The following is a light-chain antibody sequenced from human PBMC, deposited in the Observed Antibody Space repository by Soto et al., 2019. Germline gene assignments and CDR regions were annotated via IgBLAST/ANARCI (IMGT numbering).Light chain of an antibody. J-gene: IGKJ4*01. V-gene: IGKV3-11*01. Sequence: EIVLTQSPATLSLSPGNRVTLSCRASQSIWRSLAWYQQKPGQAPRLLIYGSSNRATGIPARFSGSGSGTDFTLTITRLEPEDFAVYYCQPPSHWPPVFGGGTRVEIK. CDR1: QSIWRS. CDR3: QPPSHWPPV. CDR2: GSS.